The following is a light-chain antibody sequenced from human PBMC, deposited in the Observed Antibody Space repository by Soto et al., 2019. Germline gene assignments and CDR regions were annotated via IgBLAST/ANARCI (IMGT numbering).Light chain of an antibody. CDR2: DVN. Sequence: QSVLTQPASVSGSPGQSIAISCTGTSSDVGSYNSVSWYQQYPGKAPKLMTHDVNNRPSGISDRFSGSKSGNTASLTISGLQAEDEADYYCSSFTSSTSHVFGTGTKVTVL. CDR3: SSFTSSTSHV. CDR1: SSDVGSYNS. J-gene: IGLJ1*01. V-gene: IGLV2-14*03.